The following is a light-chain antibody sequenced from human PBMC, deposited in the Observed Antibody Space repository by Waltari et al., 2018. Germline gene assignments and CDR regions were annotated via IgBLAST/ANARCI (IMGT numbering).Light chain of an antibody. J-gene: IGKJ2*01. Sequence: EIVLTQSPATLSLSPGERATLPCRASQTVRSYLAWYQQRPGQPPRLLIFDASSRATGISAKFSGSGSGTDFTLTVSNLEPEDFAVYYCQQRSNWPYTFGQGTRVEIK. CDR3: QQRSNWPYT. V-gene: IGKV3-11*01. CDR2: DAS. CDR1: QTVRSY.